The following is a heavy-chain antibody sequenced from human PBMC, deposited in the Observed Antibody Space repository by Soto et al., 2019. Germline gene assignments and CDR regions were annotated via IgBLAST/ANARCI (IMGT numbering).Heavy chain of an antibody. CDR3: FPSPRDYGMDV. CDR2: ISSSSSYT. Sequence: GGSLRLSCAASGFTFSDYYMSWIRQAPGKGLEWVSYISSSSSYTNYADSVKGRFTISRDNAKNSLYLQMNSLRAEDTAVYYCFPSPRDYGMDVWGQRTTVTVSS. CDR1: GFTFSDYY. V-gene: IGHV3-11*06. J-gene: IGHJ6*02.